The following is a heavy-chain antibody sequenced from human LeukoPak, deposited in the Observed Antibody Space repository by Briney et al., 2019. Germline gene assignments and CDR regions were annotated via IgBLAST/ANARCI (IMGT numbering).Heavy chain of an antibody. J-gene: IGHJ4*02. V-gene: IGHV4-59*01. CDR3: ARARTYYDFWSGYYFDY. CDR1: GGSISSYY. D-gene: IGHD3-3*01. CDR2: IYYSGST. Sequence: SETLSLTCTVSGGSISSYYWSWIRQPPGKGLEWIGYIYYSGSTNYNPSLKSRVSISVDTSKNQFSLKLSSVTAADTAVYYCARARTYYDFWSGYYFDYWGQGTLVTVSS.